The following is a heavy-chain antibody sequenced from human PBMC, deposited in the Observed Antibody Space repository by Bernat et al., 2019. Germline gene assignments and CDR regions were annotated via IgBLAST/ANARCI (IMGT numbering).Heavy chain of an antibody. V-gene: IGHV4-39*01. CDR2: ISYSGTT. Sequence: QLQLQESGPGLVKPSETLSLTCTVSGGSISSSTYNWGWIRQPPGTGLEWIGSISYSGTTYYNPSLKSRVTISVDTSKNQFSLKLSSVTAADTAVYYCARRNDYIEFDIWGQGTMVTVSS. CDR1: GGSISSSTYN. CDR3: ARRNDYIEFDI. J-gene: IGHJ3*02. D-gene: IGHD4-4*01.